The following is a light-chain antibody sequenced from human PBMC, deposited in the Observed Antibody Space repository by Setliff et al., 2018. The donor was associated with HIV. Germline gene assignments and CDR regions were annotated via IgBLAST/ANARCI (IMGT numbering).Light chain of an antibody. J-gene: IGLJ1*01. CDR3: CSYADSNTFV. CDR1: SSDIGGYNS. Sequence: QSALTQPAPVSGSPGQSITIPCTGTSSDIGGYNSVSWYQQHPDKAPKLMIHDVTKRPSGVSNRFSGSKSGNTASLTISGLQAEDEADYYCCSYADSNTFVFGTGTKVTVL. CDR2: DVT. V-gene: IGLV2-23*02.